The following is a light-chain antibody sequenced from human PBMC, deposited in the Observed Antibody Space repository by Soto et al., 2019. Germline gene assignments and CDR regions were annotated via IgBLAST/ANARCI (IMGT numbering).Light chain of an antibody. CDR1: SSDVGSYNR. CDR2: EVT. V-gene: IGLV2-18*01. CDR3: SLYTSGSTDV. J-gene: IGLJ1*01. Sequence: QSALTQPPSVSGSPGQSVTISCTGTSSDVGSYNRVSWYQQPPGTAPKLMMYEVTNRPSGVPDRFSGSKSGSTASLTISGLQAEDEADYYCSLYTSGSTDVFGTGTKVTVL.